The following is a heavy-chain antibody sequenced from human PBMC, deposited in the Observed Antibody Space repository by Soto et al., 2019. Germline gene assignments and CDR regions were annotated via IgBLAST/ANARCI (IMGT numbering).Heavy chain of an antibody. D-gene: IGHD3-3*01. Sequence: QVQLVQSGAEVKKPGSSVQVSCKASGGTLLHFAMSWMRQAPGQGLEWMGGTIPGLDTTNYARKFRDRVTIIADESTGTVYMELRRLRSEDTAVYYCAIDKFARPSYWSGANCYGYHGLGVWGQVTTVTVSS. CDR3: AIDKFARPSYWSGANCYGYHGLGV. V-gene: IGHV1-69*01. J-gene: IGHJ6*02. CDR2: TIPGLDTT. CDR1: GGTLLHFA.